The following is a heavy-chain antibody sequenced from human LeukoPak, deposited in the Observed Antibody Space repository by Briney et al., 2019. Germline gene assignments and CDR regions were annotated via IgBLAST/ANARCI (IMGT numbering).Heavy chain of an antibody. Sequence: SETLSLTCTVSGGSISSYYWSWIRQPPGKGLEWIGYIYSSGSTNYNPSLKSRVTISADTSKNQFSLKLSSVTAADTAVYYCARARDCTNGVCYLDYWGQGTLVTVSS. CDR3: ARARDCTNGVCYLDY. CDR1: GGSISSYY. D-gene: IGHD2-8*01. J-gene: IGHJ4*02. V-gene: IGHV4-59*01. CDR2: IYSSGST.